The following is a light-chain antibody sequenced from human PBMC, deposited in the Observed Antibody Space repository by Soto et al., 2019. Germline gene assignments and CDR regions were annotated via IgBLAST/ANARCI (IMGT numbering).Light chain of an antibody. J-gene: IGKJ4*01. CDR3: QQLDRYPFT. Sequence: DIQLTQSPSFLSASVGDRVTITRRASLGIRDYLAWYQQKPGQVPRLLIYSASTLQSGVPSRFSGSGSGTEFTLTISSLQPEDFASYYCQQLDRYPFTFGGGTKVDIK. CDR1: LGIRDY. V-gene: IGKV1-9*01. CDR2: SAS.